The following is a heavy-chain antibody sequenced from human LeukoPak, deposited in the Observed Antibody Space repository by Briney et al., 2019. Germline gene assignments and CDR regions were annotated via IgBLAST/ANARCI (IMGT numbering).Heavy chain of an antibody. CDR3: AKGDRGSGWYHY. CDR2: MYSDGRT. V-gene: IGHV3-66*01. CDR1: EFTVTTNH. D-gene: IGHD6-19*01. J-gene: IGHJ4*02. Sequence: GGSLRLSCEASEFTVTTNHMSWVRQAPGKGLEWVSTMYSDGRTFYADFVKGRFTISRDDSQNIVYLQMNGLRGEDTAVYYCAKGDRGSGWYHYWGQGTLVTVSS.